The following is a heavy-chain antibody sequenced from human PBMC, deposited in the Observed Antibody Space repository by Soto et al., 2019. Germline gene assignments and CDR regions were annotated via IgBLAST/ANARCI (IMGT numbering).Heavy chain of an antibody. CDR1: GYTFTSYG. D-gene: IGHD5-18*01. CDR3: ERDRIQLWFRNWFDP. V-gene: IGHV1-18*03. J-gene: IGHJ5*02. Sequence: ASVKVSCKASGYTFTSYGISWVRQAPGQGLEWMGWISAYNGNTNYAQKLQGRVTMTTDTSTSTAYMELRSLRSDDMAVYYCERDRIQLWFRNWFDPWGQGTLVTVSS. CDR2: ISAYNGNT.